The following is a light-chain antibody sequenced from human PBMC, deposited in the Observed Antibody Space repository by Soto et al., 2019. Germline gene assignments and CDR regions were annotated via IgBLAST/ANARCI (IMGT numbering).Light chain of an antibody. V-gene: IGKV2-28*01. CDR2: LGS. J-gene: IGKJ2*01. CDR1: QSLLHRNGYNY. Sequence: DIVMTQSPLSLPVTPGEPASISCRSSQSLLHRNGYNYLDWYLQKPGQSPQLLIYLGSNRASGVPDRFSGSGSRTDFTLKISRVEAEDVGVYYCMQALQTPRYTFGQGTKLEIK. CDR3: MQALQTPRYT.